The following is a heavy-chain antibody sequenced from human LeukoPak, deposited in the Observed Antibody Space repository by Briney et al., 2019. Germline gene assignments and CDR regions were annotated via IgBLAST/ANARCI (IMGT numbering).Heavy chain of an antibody. Sequence: PSETLSLTCTVSGGSIGSGSYYWSWIRQPAGKGLEWIGRNYTSGSTNYNPSLKSRVTISVDTSKNQFSLKLSSVTAADTAVYYCARDRRWVGATWDPTDQPAWFDPWGQGTLVTVSS. V-gene: IGHV4-61*02. D-gene: IGHD1-26*01. CDR2: NYTSGST. CDR3: ARDRRWVGATWDPTDQPAWFDP. CDR1: GGSIGSGSYY. J-gene: IGHJ5*02.